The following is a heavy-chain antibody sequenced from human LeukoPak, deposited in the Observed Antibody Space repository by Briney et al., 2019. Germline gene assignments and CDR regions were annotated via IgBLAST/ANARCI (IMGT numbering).Heavy chain of an antibody. V-gene: IGHV3-49*04. D-gene: IGHD2-2*01. Sequence: GGSLRLSCTASGFTFGDYAMSWVRQAPGKGLEWVAFIRSKAYGGTTEYAASVKGRFTISRDDSKSIAYLQMNSLKTEDTAVYYCTGDLCSSTSCYAPFDYWGQGTLVTVSA. CDR3: TGDLCSSTSCYAPFDY. CDR2: IRSKAYGGTT. J-gene: IGHJ4*02. CDR1: GFTFGDYA.